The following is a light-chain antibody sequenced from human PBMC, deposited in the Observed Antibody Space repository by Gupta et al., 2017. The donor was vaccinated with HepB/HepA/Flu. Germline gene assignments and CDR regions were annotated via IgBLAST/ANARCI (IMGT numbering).Light chain of an antibody. V-gene: IGKV3-20*01. J-gene: IGKJ4*01. CDR3: QYYGSSVT. CDR2: GAS. Sequence: EIVLTQSPATLSLSPGERATLSCGASQTVSSSYLAWYQQRPGQAPRLLIYGASSRATGIPDRFSGSGSGTDFTLTISRLEPEDFAVYYCQYYGSSVTFGGGTKVEIK. CDR1: QTVSSSY.